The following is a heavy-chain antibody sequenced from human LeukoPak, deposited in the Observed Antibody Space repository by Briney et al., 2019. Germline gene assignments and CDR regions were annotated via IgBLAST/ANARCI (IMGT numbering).Heavy chain of an antibody. Sequence: SETLSLTCTVSGGSISSYYWSWIRQPPGKGLEWIGYIYYSGSTNYNPSLKSRVTISVDTSKNQFSLKLSSVTAADTAVYYCARGAATYSIDYYYYMDVWGKGTTVTVSS. J-gene: IGHJ6*03. CDR1: GGSISSYY. D-gene: IGHD2-15*01. V-gene: IGHV4-59*01. CDR3: ARGAATYSIDYYYYMDV. CDR2: IYYSGST.